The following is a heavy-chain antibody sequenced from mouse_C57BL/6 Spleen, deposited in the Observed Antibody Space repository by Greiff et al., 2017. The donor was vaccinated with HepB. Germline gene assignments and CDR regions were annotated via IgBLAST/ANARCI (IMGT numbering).Heavy chain of an antibody. V-gene: IGHV1-50*01. J-gene: IGHJ2*01. CDR2: IDPSDSYT. Sequence: QVQLQQPGAELVKPGASVKLSCKASGYTFTSYWMQWVKQRPGQGLEWIGEIDPSDSYTNYNQKFKGKATLTVDTSSSTAYMQLSSLTSEDSAVYYCARRGYDYDGCWGQGTTLTVSS. CDR3: ARRGYDYDGC. CDR1: GYTFTSYW. D-gene: IGHD2-4*01.